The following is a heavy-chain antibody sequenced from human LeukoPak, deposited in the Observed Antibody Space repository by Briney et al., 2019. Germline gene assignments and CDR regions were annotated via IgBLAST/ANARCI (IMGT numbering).Heavy chain of an antibody. J-gene: IGHJ4*02. CDR3: ASLRLRFLEWSSNDY. V-gene: IGHV1-18*01. CDR1: GYTFTSYG. CDR2: ISAYNGNT. D-gene: IGHD3-3*01. Sequence: ASVKVSCKASGYTFTSYGISWVRQAPGQGLEWMGWISAYNGNTNYAQKFQGRVTMTRDTSISTAYMELSRLRSDDTAVYYCASLRLRFLEWSSNDYWGQGTLVTVSS.